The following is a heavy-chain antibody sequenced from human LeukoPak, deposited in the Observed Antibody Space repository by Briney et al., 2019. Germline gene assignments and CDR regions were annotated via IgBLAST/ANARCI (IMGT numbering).Heavy chain of an antibody. CDR2: IYYSGST. CDR3: ARGRWELDFDY. V-gene: IGHV4-59*01. Sequence: SETLSLTCTVPGGPISSYYWSWIRQPPGKGLEWIGYIYYSGSTNYNPSLKSRVTISVDTSKNQFSLKLSSVTAADTAVYYCARGRWELDFDYWGQGTLVTVSS. D-gene: IGHD1-26*01. J-gene: IGHJ4*02. CDR1: GGPISSYY.